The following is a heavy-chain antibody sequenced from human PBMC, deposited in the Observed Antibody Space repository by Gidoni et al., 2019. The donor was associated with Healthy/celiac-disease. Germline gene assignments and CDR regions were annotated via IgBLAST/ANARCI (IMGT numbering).Heavy chain of an antibody. CDR1: GFSLSTSGVG. CDR2: IYWDDDK. D-gene: IGHD1-26*01. J-gene: IGHJ3*02. Sequence: QITLKESGPTLVKPTQTLTLTCTFSGFSLSTSGVGVGWIRQPPGKALEWLALIYWDDDKRYSPSLKSRLTITKDTSKNQVVLTMTNMDPVDTATYYCAHYAPSSEWELSDAFDIWGQGTMVTVSS. CDR3: AHYAPSSEWELSDAFDI. V-gene: IGHV2-5*02.